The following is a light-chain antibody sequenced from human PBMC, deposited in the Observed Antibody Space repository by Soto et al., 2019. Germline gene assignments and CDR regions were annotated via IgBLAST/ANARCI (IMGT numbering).Light chain of an antibody. CDR1: SSNIGAGYV. Sequence: QSVLTQPPSVSGAPGQRVTISCTGSSSNIGAGYVVHWYQQLPGTAPKLLIYGNSNRPSGVPDQFSGSKSGTSASLAITGLQAEDEADYYCCSYAGSSTVVFGGGTKLTVL. V-gene: IGLV1-40*01. J-gene: IGLJ2*01. CDR2: GNS. CDR3: CSYAGSSTVV.